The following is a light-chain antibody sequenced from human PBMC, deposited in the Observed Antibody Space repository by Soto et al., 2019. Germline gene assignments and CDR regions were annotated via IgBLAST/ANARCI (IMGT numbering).Light chain of an antibody. CDR3: GSYAGSNSRV. V-gene: IGLV2-8*01. CDR1: SSDIGAHSF. CDR2: DVS. J-gene: IGLJ1*01. Sequence: SVPTHPDSASGSTGSSGTISRSETSSDIGAHSFVSWYQQHPRKAPKLMIYDVSKRPSGVPDRFSGATSGNTASLTVSGLQAGDEADYFCGSYAGSNSRVFGSGTKVTV.